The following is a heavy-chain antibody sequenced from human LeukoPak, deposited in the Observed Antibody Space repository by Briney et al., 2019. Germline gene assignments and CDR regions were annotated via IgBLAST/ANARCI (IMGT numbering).Heavy chain of an antibody. CDR1: GFTFSSYS. J-gene: IGHJ4*02. CDR2: ISSSSSYI. Sequence: GGSLRLSCAASGFTFSSYSMNWVRQAPWKGLEWVSSISSSSSYIYYADSVKGRFTISRDNAKNSLYLQMNSLRAEDTAVYYCARDTIQWLANPFADYWGQGTLVTVSS. D-gene: IGHD6-19*01. V-gene: IGHV3-21*01. CDR3: ARDTIQWLANPFADY.